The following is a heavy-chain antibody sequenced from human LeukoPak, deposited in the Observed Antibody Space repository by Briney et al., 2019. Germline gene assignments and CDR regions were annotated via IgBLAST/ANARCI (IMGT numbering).Heavy chain of an antibody. D-gene: IGHD4-17*01. CDR3: ARGYGVPDY. J-gene: IGHJ4*02. Sequence: SETLSLTCAVYGGSFSGYYWSWIRQPPGKGLEWIGEINHSGSTNYNPSLKSRVTISVDTSKNQFSLKLSSVTAADTAVYYCARGYGVPDYWGQGTLVTVPS. CDR1: GGSFSGYY. CDR2: INHSGST. V-gene: IGHV4-34*01.